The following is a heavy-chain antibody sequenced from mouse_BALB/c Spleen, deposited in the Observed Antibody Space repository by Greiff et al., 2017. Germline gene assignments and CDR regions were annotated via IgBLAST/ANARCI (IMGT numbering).Heavy chain of an antibody. J-gene: IGHJ1*01. CDR1: GYSITSDYA. CDR2: ISYSGST. CDR3: ARRGLLGWYFDV. D-gene: IGHD3-3*01. Sequence: DVQLQESGPGLVKPSQSLSLTCTVTGYSITSDYAWNWIRQFPGNKLEWMGYISYSGSTSYNPSLKSRISITRDTSKNQFFLQLNSVTTEDTATYYCARRGLLGWYFDVWGAGTTVTVSS. V-gene: IGHV3-2*02.